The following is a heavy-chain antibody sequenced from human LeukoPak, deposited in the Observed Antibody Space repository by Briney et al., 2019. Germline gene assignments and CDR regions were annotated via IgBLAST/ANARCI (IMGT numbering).Heavy chain of an antibody. Sequence: GASVQVSCKASGYNSTGYYMYCVRQATGQGMEWMGWINSNSGGTKYAQKIQGRIIMTSDTSTSTAYMELSSLRSDDTAVFFCATVSVSSSSGFDYWGQGALVTVSS. V-gene: IGHV1-2*02. D-gene: IGHD6-6*01. J-gene: IGHJ4*02. CDR3: ATVSVSSSSGFDY. CDR2: INSNSGGT. CDR1: GYNSTGYY.